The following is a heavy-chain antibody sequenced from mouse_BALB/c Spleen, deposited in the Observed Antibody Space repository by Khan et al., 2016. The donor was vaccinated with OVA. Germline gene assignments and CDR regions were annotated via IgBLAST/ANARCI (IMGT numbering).Heavy chain of an antibody. J-gene: IGHJ1*01. V-gene: IGHV5-17*02. CDR2: MSSGSSTI. Sequence: EGEMVECGGGLVQPGGSRKLSCAASGFTFSNFGMHWVRQAPKKGLEWVAYMSSGSSTIYHVDTVKGRFTISRDNLKNILFLQMTSLRSEDTAMYYCARSGGNFHWYFDVWGAGTSVTVSS. D-gene: IGHD3-1*01. CDR1: GFTFSNFG. CDR3: ARSGGNFHWYFDV.